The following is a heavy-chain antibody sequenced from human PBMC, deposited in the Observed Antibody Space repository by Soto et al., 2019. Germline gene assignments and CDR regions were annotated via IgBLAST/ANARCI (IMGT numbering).Heavy chain of an antibody. CDR1: GFSLKNSGVG. CDR2: IYWNDDK. V-gene: IGHV2-5*01. Sequence: QITLEESGPSLVKPTQTLTLTRTFSGFSLKNSGVGVAWIRQPPGKALGWLALIYWNDDKRYSPTLKNRININKDTSKNQVVLTMTNMDTVDTGTYYCAHRRGIAAIATFDYWGQGMLVTVSS. D-gene: IGHD6-13*01. CDR3: AHRRGIAAIATFDY. J-gene: IGHJ4*02.